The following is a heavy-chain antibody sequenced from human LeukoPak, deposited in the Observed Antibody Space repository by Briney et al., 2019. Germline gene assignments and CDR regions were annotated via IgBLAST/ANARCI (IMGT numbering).Heavy chain of an antibody. CDR3: ARSSYGSSSGYYYMDV. D-gene: IGHD6-6*01. CDR2: IRYDGSNK. CDR1: GFTFSRHA. J-gene: IGHJ6*03. V-gene: IGHV3-30*02. Sequence: GGSLRLSCEASGFTFSRHAMSWVRQAPGKGLEWVAFIRYDGSNKYYADSVKGRFTISRDNSKNTLYLQMNSLRAEDTAVYYCARSSYGSSSGYYYMDVWGKGTTVTVSS.